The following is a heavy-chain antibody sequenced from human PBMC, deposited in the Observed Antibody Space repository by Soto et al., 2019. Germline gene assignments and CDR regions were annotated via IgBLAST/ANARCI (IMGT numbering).Heavy chain of an antibody. CDR2: IYYSGST. V-gene: IGHV4-59*01. Sequence: PSETLSLTCTVSGGSISSYYWSWIRQPPGKGLEWIGYIYYSGSTNYNPSLKSRVTISVDTSKNQFSLKLSSVTAADTAVYYCAREGDGYNFDYWGQGTLVTVSS. J-gene: IGHJ4*02. CDR3: AREGDGYNFDY. CDR1: GGSISSYY. D-gene: IGHD5-12*01.